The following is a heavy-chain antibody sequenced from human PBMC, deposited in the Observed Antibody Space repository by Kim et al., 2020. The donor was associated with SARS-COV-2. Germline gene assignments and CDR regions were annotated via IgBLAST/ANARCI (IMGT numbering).Heavy chain of an antibody. CDR3: ARDSGRIPSTFYI. V-gene: IGHV1-3*01. Sequence: YSQKCQGRVTITRDTSASTAYMELSSLRSEDTALYYCARDSGRIPSTFYIWGQGTMVTVSS. D-gene: IGHD1-26*01. J-gene: IGHJ3*02.